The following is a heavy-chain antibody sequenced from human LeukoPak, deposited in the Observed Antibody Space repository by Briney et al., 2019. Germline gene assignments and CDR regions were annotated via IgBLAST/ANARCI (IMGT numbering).Heavy chain of an antibody. CDR3: ARTFDILSGFDAFDI. CDR1: DGSIRSYY. V-gene: IGHV4-59*08. CDR2: VYYSGDT. Sequence: SETLSLTCTVSDGSIRSYYWSWIRQSPGKGLEWIGYVYYSGDTNYNPSLKSRLFVSIDTSKNQVSLNLTSVTAADTAVYYCARTFDILSGFDAFDIWGQGTLVTVSS. J-gene: IGHJ3*02. D-gene: IGHD3-9*01.